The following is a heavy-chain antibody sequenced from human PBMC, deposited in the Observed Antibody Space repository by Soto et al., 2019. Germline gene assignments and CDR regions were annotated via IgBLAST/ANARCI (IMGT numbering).Heavy chain of an antibody. Sequence: EVQLLESGGGLVQPGGSLRLSCAASGFTFSSYAMSWVRQAPGKGLEWVSTFGGSGGTTYYADSVKGRFTISRDNSKNPLYLQLNRLRAEDTAIYYCAKEKIRTLVLAAHYYYYGLDVWGQGTTVTVSS. J-gene: IGHJ6*02. D-gene: IGHD2-15*01. V-gene: IGHV3-23*01. CDR3: AKEKIRTLVLAAHYYYYGLDV. CDR2: FGGSGGTT. CDR1: GFTFSSYA.